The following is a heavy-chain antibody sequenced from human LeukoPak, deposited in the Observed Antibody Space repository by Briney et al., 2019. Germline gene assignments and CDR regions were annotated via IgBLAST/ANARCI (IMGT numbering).Heavy chain of an antibody. CDR3: AKAFCGGGSCFSGFS. CDR2: IRDKAHSYTT. CDR1: GFIFSDYY. Sequence: GSLRLSCATSGFIFSDYYMDWVRQAPGKGLEWVGRIRDKAHSYTTEYAASVKGRFTISRDEAGNSLYLQMNSLKTEDTAVYYCAKAFCGGGSCFSGFSWGQGTLVTVSS. D-gene: IGHD2-21*01. V-gene: IGHV3-72*01. J-gene: IGHJ5*02.